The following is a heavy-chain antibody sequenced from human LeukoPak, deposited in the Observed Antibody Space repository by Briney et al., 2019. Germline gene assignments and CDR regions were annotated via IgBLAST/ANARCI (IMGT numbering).Heavy chain of an antibody. Sequence: SQTLSLTCTVSGGSISSGGYYWSWIRQHPGKGLEWIGYIYYSGSTYYNPSLKSRVTISVDTSKNQFSLKLSSVTAADTAVYYRARGDCSSTSCFLFDYWGQGTLVTVSS. J-gene: IGHJ4*02. V-gene: IGHV4-31*03. CDR3: ARGDCSSTSCFLFDY. CDR2: IYYSGST. D-gene: IGHD2-2*01. CDR1: GGSISSGGYY.